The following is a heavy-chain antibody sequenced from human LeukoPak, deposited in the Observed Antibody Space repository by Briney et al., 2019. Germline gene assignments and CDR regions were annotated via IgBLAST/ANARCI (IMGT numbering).Heavy chain of an antibody. J-gene: IGHJ4*02. CDR3: ARGPPLYDILTGPLIN. CDR2: ISYDGSNK. D-gene: IGHD3-9*01. CDR1: GFTFSSYA. V-gene: IGHV3-30-3*01. Sequence: PGGSLRLSCAASGFTFSSYAMHWVRQAPGKGLEWVAVISYDGSNKYYADSVKGRFTISRDNSKNTLYLQMNSLRAEDTAVYYCARGPPLYDILTGPLINWGQGTLVTVSS.